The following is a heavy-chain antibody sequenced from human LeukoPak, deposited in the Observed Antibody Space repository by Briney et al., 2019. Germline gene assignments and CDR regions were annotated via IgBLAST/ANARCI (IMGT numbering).Heavy chain of an antibody. CDR2: ISWNSGSI. Sequence: PGGSLRLSCAASGFTFDDYAMHWVRQAPGKGLEWVSGISWNSGSIGYADSVKGRFTISRDNAKNSLYLQMNSLRAEDTAVYYCARDKVATTIQFYYYGMDVWGQGTTVTVSS. V-gene: IGHV3-9*01. J-gene: IGHJ6*02. CDR3: ARDKVATTIQFYYYGMDV. CDR1: GFTFDDYA. D-gene: IGHD5-12*01.